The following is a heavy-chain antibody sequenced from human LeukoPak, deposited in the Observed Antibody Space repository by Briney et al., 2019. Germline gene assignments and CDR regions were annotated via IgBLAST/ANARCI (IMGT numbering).Heavy chain of an antibody. CDR3: AKDIVVVPAAHFDF. CDR1: GFTFSDYY. CDR2: IGGSGFST. Sequence: GGSLRLSCAASGFTFSDYYMSWVRQAPGKGLEWVSAIGGSGFSTFYADSVKGRFTISRDNSKTTLYLHMNSLRAEDTAVYYCAKDIVVVPAAHFDFWGQGTLVTVSS. J-gene: IGHJ4*02. V-gene: IGHV3-23*01. D-gene: IGHD2-2*01.